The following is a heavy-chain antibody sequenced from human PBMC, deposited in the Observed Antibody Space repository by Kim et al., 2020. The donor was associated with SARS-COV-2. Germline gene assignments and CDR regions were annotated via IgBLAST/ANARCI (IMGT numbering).Heavy chain of an antibody. D-gene: IGHD3-22*01. CDR3: ARVTYYYDSSGYYGRDAFDV. CDR2: IYYSGST. Sequence: SETLSLTCTVSGGSISSSSYYWGWIRQPPGKGLEWIGSIYYSGSTYYNPSLKSRVTIAVDTPKNQFSLKLSSVTAADTAVYYCARVTYYYDSSGYYGRDAFDVWGQGTMVTVSS. V-gene: IGHV4-39*07. J-gene: IGHJ3*01. CDR1: GGSISSSSYY.